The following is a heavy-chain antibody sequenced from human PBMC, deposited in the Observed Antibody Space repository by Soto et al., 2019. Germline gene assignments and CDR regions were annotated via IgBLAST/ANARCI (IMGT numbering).Heavy chain of an antibody. CDR3: ARITMVRGVPTPFDY. Sequence: PSETLSLTCTVSGGSISSGGYYWSWIRQHPGKGLEWIGYIYYSGSTYYNPSLKSRVTISVDTSKNQFSLKLSSVTAADTAVYYCARITMVRGVPTPFDYWGQGTLVTVSS. CDR2: IYYSGST. V-gene: IGHV4-31*03. D-gene: IGHD3-10*01. CDR1: GGSISSGGYY. J-gene: IGHJ4*02.